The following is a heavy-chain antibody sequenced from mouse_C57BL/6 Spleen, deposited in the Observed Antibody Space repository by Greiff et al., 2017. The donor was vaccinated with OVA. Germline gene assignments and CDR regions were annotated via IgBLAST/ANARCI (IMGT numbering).Heavy chain of an antibody. CDR2: IRSKSNNYAT. D-gene: IGHD2-3*01. CDR1: GFSFNTYA. J-gene: IGHJ1*03. V-gene: IGHV10-1*01. Sequence: EVQRVESGGGLVQPKGSLKLSCAASGFSFNTYAMNWVRQAPGKGLEWVARIRSKSNNYATYYADSVKDRFTISRDDSESMLYLQMNNLKTEDTAMYYCVTTYDGYPYWYFDVWGTGTTVTVSS. CDR3: VTTYDGYPYWYFDV.